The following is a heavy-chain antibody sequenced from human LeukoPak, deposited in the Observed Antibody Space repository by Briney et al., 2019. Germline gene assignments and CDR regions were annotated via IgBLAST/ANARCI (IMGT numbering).Heavy chain of an antibody. CDR3: AKDAPDCSSTSCYADY. V-gene: IGHV3-23*01. Sequence: GGSLRLSCAASGFTFSSYAMSWVRQAPGKGLEWVSAISGSGGSTYYADSVKGRFTISRDNSKNTLYLQMNSLRAEDTAAYYCAKDAPDCSSTSCYADYWGQGTLVTVSS. J-gene: IGHJ4*02. CDR1: GFTFSSYA. D-gene: IGHD2-2*01. CDR2: ISGSGGST.